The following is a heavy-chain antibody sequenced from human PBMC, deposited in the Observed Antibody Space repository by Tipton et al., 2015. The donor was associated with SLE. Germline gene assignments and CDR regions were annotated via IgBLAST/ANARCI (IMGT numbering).Heavy chain of an antibody. CDR1: GFTISNFW. Sequence: SLRLSCVGSGFTISNFWMIWVRQAPGKGLEWVANIKEDGSQRYYVDSVKGRFTFSRDNAKNSLYLEMNSLRVEDTAVYYCARGSVVRENDAFDIWGQGTMVTVSS. D-gene: IGHD3-10*01. V-gene: IGHV3-7*04. CDR2: IKEDGSQR. J-gene: IGHJ3*02. CDR3: ARGSVVRENDAFDI.